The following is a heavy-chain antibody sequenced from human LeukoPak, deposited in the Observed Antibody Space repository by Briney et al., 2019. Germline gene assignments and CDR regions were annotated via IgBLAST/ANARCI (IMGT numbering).Heavy chain of an antibody. V-gene: IGHV4-34*01. CDR2: INHSGST. D-gene: IGHD5-24*01. CDR3: AKSPYGYNRRGAFDI. J-gene: IGHJ3*02. Sequence: PSETLSLTCAVYGGSFSGYYWSWIRQPPGKGLEWIGEINHSGSTNYNPSLKSRVTISVDTSKNQFSLKLSSVTAEDTAVYYCAKSPYGYNRRGAFDIWGQGTMVTVSS. CDR1: GGSFSGYY.